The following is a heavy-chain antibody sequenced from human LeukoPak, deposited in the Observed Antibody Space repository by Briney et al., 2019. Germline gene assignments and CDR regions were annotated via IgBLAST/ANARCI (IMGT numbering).Heavy chain of an antibody. CDR1: GYTFTNYD. CDR2: MSPNSGNT. Sequence: ASVKVSCKTSGYTFTNYDINWVRQATGQGFEWMGWMSPNSGNTGYAQKFQGRVAMTMDTSIRTAYMELSSLRSEDAAVYYCARTPPNWGADYWGQGTLVTVSS. CDR3: ARTPPNWGADY. D-gene: IGHD7-27*01. V-gene: IGHV1-8*01. J-gene: IGHJ4*02.